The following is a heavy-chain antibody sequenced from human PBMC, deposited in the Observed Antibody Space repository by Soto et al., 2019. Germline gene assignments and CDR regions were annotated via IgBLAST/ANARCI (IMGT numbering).Heavy chain of an antibody. J-gene: IGHJ6*02. CDR2: IRGFSPYT. CDR1: GFTFRTYT. Sequence: GGSLRLSCISSGFTFRTYTMNWVRQAPGKGLEWVSGIRGFSPYTFYAESVKGRFTISRDNAKNSLDLQMDSLRAEDTAVYYCARDRGYDAHDYYYNAMDVWGQGTTVTVSS. D-gene: IGHD3-10*01. V-gene: IGHV3-21*01. CDR3: ARDRGYDAHDYYYNAMDV.